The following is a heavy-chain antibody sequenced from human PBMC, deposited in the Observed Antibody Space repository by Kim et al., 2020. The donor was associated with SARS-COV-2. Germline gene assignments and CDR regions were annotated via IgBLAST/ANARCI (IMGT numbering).Heavy chain of an antibody. CDR3: AKIRVPQRDYFD. D-gene: IGHD3-16*01. Sequence: GGSLRLSCVASGFAFSNFDMAWVRQAPGKGLEWVSSIGLTSANIYYAGSVRGRFTISRDNSKNTLSLQMTGLRADDTAIYYCAKIRVPQRDYFD. V-gene: IGHV3-23*01. CDR2: IGLTSANI. J-gene: IGHJ3*01. CDR1: GFAFSNFD.